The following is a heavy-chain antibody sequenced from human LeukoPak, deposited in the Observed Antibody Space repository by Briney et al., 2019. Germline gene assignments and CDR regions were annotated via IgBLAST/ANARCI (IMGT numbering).Heavy chain of an antibody. J-gene: IGHJ6*03. V-gene: IGHV4-4*07. CDR1: GVSISTYY. CDR2: IYTSGST. CDR3: ARVSCTSSSCSYYYYMDA. D-gene: IGHD2-15*01. Sequence: SETLSLTCTVSGVSISTYYWSWIRQPAGKGLEWIGRIYTSGSTNYNPSLKSRVTMSIDTSKNQFSLKLSSVTAADTAVYHCARVSCTSSSCSYYYYMDAWGKGTTVTVSS.